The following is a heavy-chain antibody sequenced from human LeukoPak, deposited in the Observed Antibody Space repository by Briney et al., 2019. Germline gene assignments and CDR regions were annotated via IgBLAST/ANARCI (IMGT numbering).Heavy chain of an antibody. V-gene: IGHV3-21*01. CDR2: ISRSNIYK. CDR1: GFTFSSYW. Sequence: GGSLRLSCAASGFTFSSYWMSWVRLAPGKGLEWVSSISRSNIYKYYADSVKGRFTISRDNAKNSLYLQMNSLRAEDTAVYYCANSRYDSSGYYGIIGYWGQGTLVTVSS. J-gene: IGHJ4*02. CDR3: ANSRYDSSGYYGIIGY. D-gene: IGHD3-22*01.